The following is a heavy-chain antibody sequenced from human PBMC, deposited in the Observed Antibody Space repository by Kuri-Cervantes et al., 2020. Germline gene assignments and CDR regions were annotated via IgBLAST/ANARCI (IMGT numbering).Heavy chain of an antibody. Sequence: GSLRLSCTVSGGSVSSGTYYWSWIRQPPGKGLEWIGYIYYSESTNYNPSLKSRVTMSVDTSKNQFSLKLSSVTAADTAVYYCARGSIAAAGTSTFDYWGQGTLVTVSS. CDR3: ARGSIAAAGTSTFDY. D-gene: IGHD6-13*01. V-gene: IGHV4-61*01. CDR1: GGSVSSGTYY. CDR2: IYYSEST. J-gene: IGHJ4*02.